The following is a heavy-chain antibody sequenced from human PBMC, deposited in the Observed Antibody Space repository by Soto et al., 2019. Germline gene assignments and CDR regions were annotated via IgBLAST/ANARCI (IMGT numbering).Heavy chain of an antibody. CDR2: MNPNSGNA. CDR1: GYSFSSYD. CDR3: ARERKNNLARGPHRGYGMDV. Sequence: QVQLVQTGAEVKKPGAAVKVSCMASGYSFSSYDINWVRQATGQGLEWMGWMNPNSGNAAYAQRFQGRVTMTRNTSISTAYMELSGLTSEDTAVYFCARERKNNLARGPHRGYGMDVWGQGTTVIVSS. D-gene: IGHD3-10*01. V-gene: IGHV1-8*01. J-gene: IGHJ6*02.